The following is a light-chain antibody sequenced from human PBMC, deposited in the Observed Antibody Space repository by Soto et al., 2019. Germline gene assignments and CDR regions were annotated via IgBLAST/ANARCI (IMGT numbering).Light chain of an antibody. Sequence: EIVMTQSPATLSVSPGEGATLSCRASRSVSGNLAWYQHKPGQAPRLLIHGASTRATGIPARFSGSGSGTEFTLTISSLQSEDFAVYYCHQYNIRPWTFGHGTKVDIK. V-gene: IGKV3-15*01. CDR3: HQYNIRPWT. CDR2: GAS. J-gene: IGKJ1*01. CDR1: RSVSGN.